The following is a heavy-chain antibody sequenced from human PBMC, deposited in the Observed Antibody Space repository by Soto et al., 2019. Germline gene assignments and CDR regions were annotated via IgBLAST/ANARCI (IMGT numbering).Heavy chain of an antibody. Sequence: ASVKVSCKASGGTFSSYTISWVRQAPGQGLEWMGRIIPILGIANYAQKFQGRVTITADKSTSTAYMELSSLRSEDTAVYYCALITIFGVVISPKGDYYYMDVWGKGTTVTVSS. CDR1: GGTFSSYT. CDR3: ALITIFGVVISPKGDYYYMDV. D-gene: IGHD3-3*01. J-gene: IGHJ6*03. CDR2: IIPILGIA. V-gene: IGHV1-69*02.